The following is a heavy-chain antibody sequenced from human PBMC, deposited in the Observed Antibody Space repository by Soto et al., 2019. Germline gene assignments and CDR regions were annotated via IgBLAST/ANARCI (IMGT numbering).Heavy chain of an antibody. D-gene: IGHD7-27*01. Sequence: PSETLSLTCTVSGGSISSSYYWGWIRQPPVKGLEWIGSIYYSGSTYYNPSLNSRVTISVDSSKNQFSLKLNSVTAADTAVYYCARPPTANLDAFEIWGQGTMVTVSS. CDR3: ARPPTANLDAFEI. CDR2: IYYSGST. J-gene: IGHJ3*02. CDR1: GGSISSSYY. V-gene: IGHV4-39*01.